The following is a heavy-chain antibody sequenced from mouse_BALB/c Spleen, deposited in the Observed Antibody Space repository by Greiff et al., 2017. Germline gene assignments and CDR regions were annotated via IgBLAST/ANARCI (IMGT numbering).Heavy chain of an antibody. CDR3: AREHYYGPYYFDD. CDR2: IWAGGST. V-gene: IGHV2-9*02. J-gene: IGHJ2*01. CDR1: GFSLTSYG. Sequence: QVQLKESGPGLVAPSQSLSITCTVSGFSLTSYGVHWVRQPPGKGLEWLGVIWAGGSTNYNSALMSRLSISKDNSKSQVFLKMNSLQTDDTAMYYCAREHYYGPYYFDDWGQGTTLTVSS. D-gene: IGHD1-2*01.